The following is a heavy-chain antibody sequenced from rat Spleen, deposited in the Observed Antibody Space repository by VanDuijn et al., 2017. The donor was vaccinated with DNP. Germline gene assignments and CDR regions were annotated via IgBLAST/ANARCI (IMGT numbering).Heavy chain of an antibody. CDR2: MSNGGNT. V-gene: IGHV2-6*01. Sequence: QVQLKESGPGLVQPSRTLSLSCTVSGFSLASYSVAWIRQPPAKGLEWVAAMSNGGNTYYNSALRSRLSISRDTSKSQVFLKMNSLHTEDTAMYFCARSDYSDGGYYYGYFDYWGQGVMVTVSS. J-gene: IGHJ2*01. D-gene: IGHD1-12*02. CDR1: GFSLASYS. CDR3: ARSDYSDGGYYYGYFDY.